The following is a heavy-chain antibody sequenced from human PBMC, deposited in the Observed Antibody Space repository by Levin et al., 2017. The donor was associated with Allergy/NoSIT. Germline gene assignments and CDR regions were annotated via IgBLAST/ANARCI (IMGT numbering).Heavy chain of an antibody. CDR3: ARTSTGYCSGGSCYPPDYYMDV. V-gene: IGHV5-51*01. D-gene: IGHD2-15*01. Sequence: RGESLKISCKGSGYSFTSYWIGWVRQMPGKGLEWMGIIYPGDSDTRYSPSFQGQVTISADKSISTAYLQWSSLKASDTAMYYCARTSTGYCSGGSCYPPDYYMDVWGKGTTVTVSS. CDR1: GYSFTSYW. CDR2: IYPGDSDT. J-gene: IGHJ6*03.